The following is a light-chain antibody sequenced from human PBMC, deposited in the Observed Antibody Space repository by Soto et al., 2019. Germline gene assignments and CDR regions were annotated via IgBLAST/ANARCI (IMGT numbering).Light chain of an antibody. CDR1: HSLVYSDGNTY. V-gene: IGKV2-30*01. CDR3: MQGTHWPPA. J-gene: IGKJ1*01. Sequence: DVVMTQSPLSLPVTLGQPASISCRSSHSLVYSDGNTYLNWFQQRPGQSPRRLIYKVSIRDSGVPDRFSGSWSGTDFTPKLSRVEAEDVGIYYCMQGTHWPPAFGQGSKVEIK. CDR2: KVS.